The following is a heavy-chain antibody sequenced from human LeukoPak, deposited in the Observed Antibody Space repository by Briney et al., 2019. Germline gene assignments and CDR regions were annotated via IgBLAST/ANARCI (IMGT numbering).Heavy chain of an antibody. Sequence: SVKVSCKASGGTFSSYAISWVRQAPGQGLEWMGRIIPIFGTANYGQKFQGRVTITTDESTSTAYMELSSLRSEDTAVYYCARDRGVVVAAHNWFDPWGQGTLVTVSS. CDR1: GGTFSSYA. CDR3: ARDRGVVVAAHNWFDP. D-gene: IGHD2-15*01. CDR2: IIPIFGTA. J-gene: IGHJ5*02. V-gene: IGHV1-69*05.